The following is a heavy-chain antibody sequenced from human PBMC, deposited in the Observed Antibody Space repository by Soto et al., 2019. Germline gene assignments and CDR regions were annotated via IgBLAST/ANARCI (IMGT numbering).Heavy chain of an antibody. Sequence: PSETLSLTCTVSGGSISSYYWSWIRQPPGKGLEWIGYIYYSGSTNYNPSLKSRVTISVDTSKNQFSLKLSSVTAADTAVYYCARDRKKLVHENWFDPWGQGTLVTVSS. CDR2: IYYSGST. D-gene: IGHD6-13*01. V-gene: IGHV4-59*01. CDR3: ARDRKKLVHENWFDP. CDR1: GGSISSYY. J-gene: IGHJ5*02.